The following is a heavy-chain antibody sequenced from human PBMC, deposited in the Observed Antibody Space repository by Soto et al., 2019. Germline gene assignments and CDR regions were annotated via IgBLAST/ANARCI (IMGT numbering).Heavy chain of an antibody. CDR2: IYYSGST. CDR1: GGSISSYY. D-gene: IGHD3-22*01. J-gene: IGHJ4*02. V-gene: IGHV4-59*01. CDR3: ARMGDSSGYPDY. Sequence: PSETLSLTCTVSGGSISSYYWSWIRQPPGKGLEWIGYIYYSGSTNYNPSLKSRVTISVDTSKNQFSLKMSSVTAADTAVYYCARMGDSSGYPDYWGQGTLVTVSS.